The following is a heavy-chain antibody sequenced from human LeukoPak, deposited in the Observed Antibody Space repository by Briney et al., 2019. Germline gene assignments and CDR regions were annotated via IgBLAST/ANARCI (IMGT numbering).Heavy chain of an antibody. CDR3: ARDSYRGFGELLLFDY. D-gene: IGHD3-10*01. V-gene: IGHV3-21*01. CDR1: GFTFTTYL. CDR2: ISSSSSYI. Sequence: GGSLRLSCVASGFTFTTYLMTWVRQAPGKGLEWVSSISSSSSYIYYADSVKGRFTISRDNAKNSLYLQMNSLRAEDTAVYYCARDSYRGFGELLLFDYWGQGTLVTVSS. J-gene: IGHJ4*02.